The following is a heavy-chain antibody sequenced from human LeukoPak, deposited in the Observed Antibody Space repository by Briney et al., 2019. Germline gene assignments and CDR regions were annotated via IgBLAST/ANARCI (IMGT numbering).Heavy chain of an antibody. CDR1: GSSISSYY. J-gene: IGHJ6*02. CDR2: IYYNGYT. CDR3: ARDWGPYSGLGTDV. V-gene: IGHV4-59*01. D-gene: IGHD6-13*01. Sequence: SETLSLTCTVSGSSISSYYWSWIRQPPGKGLEWMGYIYYNGYTNYNPSLKSRVTISIDTSKNQFSLKLSSVTAADTAVYYCARDWGPYSGLGTDVWGQGTTVTVSS.